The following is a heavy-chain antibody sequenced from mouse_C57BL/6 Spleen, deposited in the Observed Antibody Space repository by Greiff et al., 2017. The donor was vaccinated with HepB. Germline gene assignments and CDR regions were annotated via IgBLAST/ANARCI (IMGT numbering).Heavy chain of an antibody. CDR3: ARPLYYDYDGEGFAY. D-gene: IGHD2-4*01. Sequence: VQLQQPGAELVKPGASVKLSCKASGYTFTSYWMHWVKQRPGQGLEWIGMIHPNSGSTNYNEKFKSKATLTVDKSSSTAYMQLSSLTSEDSAVYYCARPLYYDYDGEGFAYWGQGTLVTVSA. J-gene: IGHJ3*01. V-gene: IGHV1-64*01. CDR1: GYTFTSYW. CDR2: IHPNSGST.